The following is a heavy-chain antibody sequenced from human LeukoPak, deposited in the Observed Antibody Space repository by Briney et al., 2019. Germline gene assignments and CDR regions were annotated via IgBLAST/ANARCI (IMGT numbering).Heavy chain of an antibody. CDR2: INHSGST. D-gene: IGHD3-3*01. J-gene: IGHJ4*02. CDR1: GGSFSGYY. Sequence: PSETLSLTCAVYGGSFSGYYWSWIRQPPGKGLEWIGEINHSGSTNYNPSLKSRVTISVDTSKNQFSLKLSSVTAADTAVYYCARRGYDFWSGYYTASLFFDYWGQGTLVTVSS. V-gene: IGHV4-34*01. CDR3: ARRGYDFWSGYYTASLFFDY.